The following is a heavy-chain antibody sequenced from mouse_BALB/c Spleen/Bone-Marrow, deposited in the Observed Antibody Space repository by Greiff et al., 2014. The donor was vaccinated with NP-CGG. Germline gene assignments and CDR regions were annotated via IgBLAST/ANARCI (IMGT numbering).Heavy chain of an antibody. Sequence: QVQLKESGPELVMPRASVRISCKASGYTFTSYYIHWVKQRPGQGLEWIGWIYPGNVNTKYNEKFKGKATLTADKSSSTAYMQLSSLTSEDSAVYFCATYDYWGQGTTLTVSS. CDR2: IYPGNVNT. J-gene: IGHJ2*01. V-gene: IGHV1S56*01. CDR3: ATYDY. CDR1: GYTFTSYY.